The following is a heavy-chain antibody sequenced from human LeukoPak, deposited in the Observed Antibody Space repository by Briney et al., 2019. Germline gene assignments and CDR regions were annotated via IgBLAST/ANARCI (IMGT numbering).Heavy chain of an antibody. Sequence: SETLSLTCTVSGGSISSYYWSWIRQPPGKGLEWIGYIYYSGSTDYNPSLKSRVTISVETFKNQFSLKLSSVTAADTAVYYCARVTGYMIEDYFDYWGQGTLVTVSS. J-gene: IGHJ4*02. V-gene: IGHV4-59*01. CDR2: IYYSGST. D-gene: IGHD3-22*01. CDR1: GGSISSYY. CDR3: ARVTGYMIEDYFDY.